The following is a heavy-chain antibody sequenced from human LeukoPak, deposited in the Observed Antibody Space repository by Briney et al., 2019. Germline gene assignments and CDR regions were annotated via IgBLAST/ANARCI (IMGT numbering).Heavy chain of an antibody. CDR3: AREIYTRSWYDGFDI. V-gene: IGHV1-2*02. J-gene: IGHJ3*02. CDR2: INPNSGGR. D-gene: IGHD6-13*01. CDR1: GYTFTDYY. Sequence: GASVKVSCKASGYTFTDYYIHWVRHAPGQGLGWRGWINPNSGGRHYAEILQNRVTITRDTSLTTVYMVQISLRSADTAIYYCAREIYTRSWYDGFDIWAQGTMVTVSS.